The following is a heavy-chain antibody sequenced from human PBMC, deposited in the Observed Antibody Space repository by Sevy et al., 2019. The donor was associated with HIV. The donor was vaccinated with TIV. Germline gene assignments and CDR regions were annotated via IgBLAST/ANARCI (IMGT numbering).Heavy chain of an antibody. J-gene: IGHJ4*02. Sequence: GGSLRLSCAASGFTFSSYSMHWVRQAPGKGLEWVAVISYDGSNKYYADSVKGRFTISRDNSKNTLYLQMNSLRAEDTAVYYCAKDRPYMVRGAPDYWGQGTLVTVSS. CDR1: GFTFSSYS. D-gene: IGHD3-10*01. V-gene: IGHV3-30*18. CDR2: ISYDGSNK. CDR3: AKDRPYMVRGAPDY.